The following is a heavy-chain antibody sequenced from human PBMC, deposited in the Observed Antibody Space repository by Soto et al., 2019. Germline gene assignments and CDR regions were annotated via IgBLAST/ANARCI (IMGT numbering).Heavy chain of an antibody. CDR1: GFTVSSNY. J-gene: IGHJ4*02. CDR3: ARDPDSSLGY. CDR2: IYSGGST. V-gene: IGHV3-66*01. Sequence: GGSLILSCAASGFTVSSNYMSWVRQAPGKGLEWVPVIYSGGSTYYADSVKGRFTISRDNSKNTLYLQMNSLRAEDTAVYYCARDPDSSLGYWGQGTLVTVSS. D-gene: IGHD6-13*01.